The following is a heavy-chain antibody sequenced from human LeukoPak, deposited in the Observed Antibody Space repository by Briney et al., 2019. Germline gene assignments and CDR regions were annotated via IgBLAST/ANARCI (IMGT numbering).Heavy chain of an antibody. V-gene: IGHV3-33*01. Sequence: PGGSLRLSCAASGFTFSSYGMHWVRQAPGKGLEWVAVIWYDGSNKYYADSVKGRFTISRDNSKNTLYLQMNSLRVEDTAVYYCARDYYDSSGYLGWGYNWFDPWGQGTLVTVSS. CDR1: GFTFSSYG. CDR2: IWYDGSNK. J-gene: IGHJ5*02. D-gene: IGHD3-22*01. CDR3: ARDYYDSSGYLGWGYNWFDP.